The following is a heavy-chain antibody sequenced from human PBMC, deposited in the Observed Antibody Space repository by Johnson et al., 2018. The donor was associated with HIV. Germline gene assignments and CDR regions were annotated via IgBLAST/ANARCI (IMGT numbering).Heavy chain of an antibody. CDR2: ISWNSGSI. J-gene: IGHJ3*02. CDR1: GFTFDDYA. CDR3: AKATELEDAFDI. Sequence: VQLVESGGGLVQPGRSLRLSCAASGFTFDDYAMHWVRQAPGKGLEWVSGISWNSGSIGYADSVNGRFTISRDNAKNSLYLQMNSLRAEDTALYYCAKATELEDAFDIWGQGTMVTVSS. V-gene: IGHV3-9*01. D-gene: IGHD1-26*01.